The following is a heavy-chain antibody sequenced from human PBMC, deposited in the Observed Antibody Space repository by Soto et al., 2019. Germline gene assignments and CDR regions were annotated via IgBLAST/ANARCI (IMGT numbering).Heavy chain of an antibody. V-gene: IGHV1-2*04. CDR3: ARDSGDCSGGSCPGMDV. Sequence: ASVKVSCKASGYTFTGYYMHWVRQAPGQGLEWMGWINPNSGGTNYAQKFQGWVTMTRDTSISTAYMELSRLRSDDTAAYYCARDSGDCSGGSCPGMDVWGQGTTVTVSS. J-gene: IGHJ6*02. CDR1: GYTFTGYY. D-gene: IGHD2-15*01. CDR2: INPNSGGT.